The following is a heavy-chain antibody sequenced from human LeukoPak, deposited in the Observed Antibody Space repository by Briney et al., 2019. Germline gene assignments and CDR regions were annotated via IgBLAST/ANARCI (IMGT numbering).Heavy chain of an antibody. J-gene: IGHJ4*02. V-gene: IGHV1-8*01. CDR2: MDPNSGHT. Sequence: ASVKVSCKASGYTCITSDINWVRQASGQGLEWMGYMDPNSGHTEFARKFQGRVTMTGDTPTSTAYMELSSLTPDDTAIYYCTRKLRLDEHWGQGTLVAVSS. CDR3: TRKLRLDEH. D-gene: IGHD1-7*01. CDR1: GYTCITSD.